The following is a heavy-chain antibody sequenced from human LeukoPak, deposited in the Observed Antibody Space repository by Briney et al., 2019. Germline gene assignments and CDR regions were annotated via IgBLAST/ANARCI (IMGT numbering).Heavy chain of an antibody. J-gene: IGHJ4*02. D-gene: IGHD6-19*01. V-gene: IGHV3-30*03. Sequence: SGGSLRLSCAASGFTFSSYGMHWVRQAPGKGLEWVAVISYDGSNKHYADSVKGRFTISRDNSKNTLYLQMNSLRAEDTAVYYCATSGIAVADLDYWGQGTLVTVSS. CDR1: GFTFSSYG. CDR3: ATSGIAVADLDY. CDR2: ISYDGSNK.